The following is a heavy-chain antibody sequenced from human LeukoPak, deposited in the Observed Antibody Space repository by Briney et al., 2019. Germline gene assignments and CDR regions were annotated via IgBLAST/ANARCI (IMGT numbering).Heavy chain of an antibody. CDR1: TFTFSSYG. D-gene: IGHD6-19*01. J-gene: IGHJ3*02. CDR2: ISYDGSNK. CDR3: AKSVEQWLVNDAFNI. V-gene: IGHV3-30*18. Sequence: PGRSLRLSCATSTFTFSSYGMHWVRQAPGKGLEWVAVISYDGSNKYYADSVKGRFTISRDNSKNTPYLQMNSLRAEDTAVYYCAKSVEQWLVNDAFNIWGQGTMVTVSS.